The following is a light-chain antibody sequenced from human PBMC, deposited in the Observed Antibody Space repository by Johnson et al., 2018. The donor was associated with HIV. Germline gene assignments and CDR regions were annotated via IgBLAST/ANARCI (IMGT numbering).Light chain of an antibody. Sequence: QSILTQPPSVYAAPGQKVTISCSGSSSNIGNNYVSWYQQLPGTAPKLLISDNNKRPSGIPDRFSGSKSGTSATLVISGLQTGDEADYYCGTWDTSLSAPYVFGTGTKVTVL. J-gene: IGLJ1*01. CDR2: DNN. V-gene: IGLV1-51*01. CDR3: GTWDTSLSAPYV. CDR1: SSNIGNNY.